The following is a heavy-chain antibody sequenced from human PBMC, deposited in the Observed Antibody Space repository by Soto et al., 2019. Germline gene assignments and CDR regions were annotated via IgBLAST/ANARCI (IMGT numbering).Heavy chain of an antibody. CDR2: IYYSGST. J-gene: IGHJ4*02. CDR3: ARPKDYDDCLDL. V-gene: IGHV4-59*01. CDR1: GGSISSYY. Sequence: SETLSLTCTVSGGSISSYYWSWIRQPPGKGLEWIGYIYYSGSTNYNPSLKSRVTISVDTSKNQFSLELSSLISEDTAVHYCARPKDYDDCLDLWGQGTLVTVSS. D-gene: IGHD3-22*01.